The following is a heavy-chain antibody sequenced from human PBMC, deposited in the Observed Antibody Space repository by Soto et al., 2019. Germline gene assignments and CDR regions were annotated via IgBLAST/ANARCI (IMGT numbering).Heavy chain of an antibody. Sequence: GESLKISCVASGFSFSSYGMHWVRQAPGKGLEWVAVISYDGSNKYYADSVKGRFTISRDNSKNTLYLQMNSLRAEDTAVYYCAKVGGGNTYGMDVWGQGTTVTVSS. CDR2: ISYDGSNK. CDR3: AKVGGGNTYGMDV. D-gene: IGHD2-15*01. CDR1: GFSFSSYG. V-gene: IGHV3-30*18. J-gene: IGHJ6*02.